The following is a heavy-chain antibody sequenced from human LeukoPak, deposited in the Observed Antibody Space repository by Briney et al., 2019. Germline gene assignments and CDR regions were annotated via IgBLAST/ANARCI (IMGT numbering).Heavy chain of an antibody. Sequence: ASETLSLTCTVSGGSISSGGYYWSWIRQHPGKGLEWIGYIYYSGSTYYNPSLKSRVTISVDTSKNQFSLKLSSVTAADTAVYYCAREPKWELLGCFDYWGQGTLVTVSS. J-gene: IGHJ4*02. CDR1: GGSISSGGYY. CDR3: AREPKWELLGCFDY. D-gene: IGHD1-26*01. V-gene: IGHV4-31*03. CDR2: IYYSGST.